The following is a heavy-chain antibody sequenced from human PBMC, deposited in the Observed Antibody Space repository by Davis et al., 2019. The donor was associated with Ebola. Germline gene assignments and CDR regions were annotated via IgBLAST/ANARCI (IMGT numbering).Heavy chain of an antibody. J-gene: IGHJ4*02. D-gene: IGHD3/OR15-3a*01. CDR1: GFVFSDFS. V-gene: IGHV3-48*02. CDR3: ARDRFFAFDF. Sequence: PGGSLRLSCAASGFVFSDFSMNWVRQAPGKGLEWITYITKGSDAIHYADSVKGRFTVSRDNVKNSVFLQMSSLRDEDSAVYYCARDRFFAFDFWSQGVHVSVSS. CDR2: ITKGSDAI.